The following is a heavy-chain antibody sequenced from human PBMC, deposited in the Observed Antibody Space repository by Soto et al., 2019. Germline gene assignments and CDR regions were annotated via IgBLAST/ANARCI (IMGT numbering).Heavy chain of an antibody. CDR3: ARVLYYRSRRYSPYGMDV. CDR1: GVSFNNNG. Sequence: QVQLVQSGAEVKKPGSSVKVSCKTSGVSFNNNGIGWVRQAPGHGLEWMGGVSPPFRTSNYARKFQGSISITADASTGTVNMELSSLTSEYTSHYYCARVLYYRSRRYSPYGMDVWGQGTTVTVSS. V-gene: IGHV1-69*01. D-gene: IGHD3-10*01. J-gene: IGHJ6*02. CDR2: VSPPFRTS.